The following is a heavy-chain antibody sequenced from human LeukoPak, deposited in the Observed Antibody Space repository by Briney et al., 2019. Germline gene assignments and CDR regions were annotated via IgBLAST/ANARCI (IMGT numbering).Heavy chain of an antibody. D-gene: IGHD1-26*01. J-gene: IGHJ4*02. Sequence: PGGSLRLSCAAAGFTFSSYWVSWVRQAPGNGREWVANIKQDGSEKYYVDSGKGRFTISRDNAKNSLYLQMNSLRAEDTAVYYCARRRYSGSSQHFDYWGQGTLVTVSS. CDR2: IKQDGSEK. CDR3: ARRRYSGSSQHFDY. CDR1: GFTFSSYW. V-gene: IGHV3-7*04.